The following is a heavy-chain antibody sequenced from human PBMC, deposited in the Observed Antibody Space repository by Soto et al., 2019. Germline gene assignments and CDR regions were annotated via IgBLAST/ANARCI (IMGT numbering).Heavy chain of an antibody. J-gene: IGHJ4*02. CDR1: GFIFSSYA. CDR3: GRCTSTSCHLGSDY. D-gene: IGHD2-2*01. Sequence: QVQLVESGGGVVQPGTSLRLSCAASGFIFSSYAMNWVRQAPGKGLEWVALISYDGYNKYYADSVKGRFTISRDSSKNTLSLQMNSLRTADTAVYYCGRCTSTSCHLGSDYWGQGTLVTVSS. V-gene: IGHV3-30-3*01. CDR2: ISYDGYNK.